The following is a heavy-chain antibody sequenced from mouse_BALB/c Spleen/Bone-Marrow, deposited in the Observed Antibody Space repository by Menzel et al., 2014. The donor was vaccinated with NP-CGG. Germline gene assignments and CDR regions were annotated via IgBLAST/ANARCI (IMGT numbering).Heavy chain of an antibody. Sequence: VKLMESGGGLVKPGGSLKLSCAASGFTFNSYTMSRVRQTPEKRLEWVATISSGGSYTYYPDSVKGRFTIARDNAKNTLCMQMSSLKSEDTAMYYCTRSYYRYDEEAWFAYWGQGTLVTVSA. J-gene: IGHJ3*01. CDR3: TRSYYRYDEEAWFAY. D-gene: IGHD2-14*01. CDR2: ISSGGSYT. CDR1: GFTFNSYT. V-gene: IGHV5-6-4*01.